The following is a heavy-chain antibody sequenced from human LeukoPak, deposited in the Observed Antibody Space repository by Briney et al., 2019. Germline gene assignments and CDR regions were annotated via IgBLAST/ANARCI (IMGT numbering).Heavy chain of an antibody. J-gene: IGHJ4*02. CDR1: GGSISSGSYY. D-gene: IGHD3-3*01. V-gene: IGHV4-61*02. CDR2: IYTSGST. Sequence: SQTLSLTCTVSGGSISSGSYYWSWIRQPAGKGLEWIGRIYTSGSTNYNPSLKSRVTITVDTSKNQFSLKLSSVTAADTAVYYCAGQGYDFWSGYRYYFDYWGQGTLVTVSS. CDR3: AGQGYDFWSGYRYYFDY.